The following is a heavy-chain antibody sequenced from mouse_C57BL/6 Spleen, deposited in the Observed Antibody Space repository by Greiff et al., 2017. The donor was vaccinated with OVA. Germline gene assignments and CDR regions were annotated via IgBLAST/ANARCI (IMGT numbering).Heavy chain of an antibody. Sequence: LLESGPGLVKPSQSLSLTCSVTGYSITSGYYWNWIRQFPGNKLEWMGYISYDGSNNYNPSLKNRISITRDTSKNQFFLKLNSVTTEDTATYYCARDDYSNYVAWFAYWGQGTLVTVSA. V-gene: IGHV3-6*01. CDR2: ISYDGSN. CDR1: GYSITSGYY. J-gene: IGHJ3*01. CDR3: ARDDYSNYVAWFAY. D-gene: IGHD2-5*01.